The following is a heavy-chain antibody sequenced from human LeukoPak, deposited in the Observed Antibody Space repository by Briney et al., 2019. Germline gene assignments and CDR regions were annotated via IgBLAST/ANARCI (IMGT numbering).Heavy chain of an antibody. V-gene: IGHV3-21*01. D-gene: IGHD2-15*01. CDR1: GFTFSSYT. CDR3: ARGTEGYCSSGGRYYGMDV. CDR2: ISSSSSYI. Sequence: GGSLRLSCAASGFTFSSYTMSWVRQAPGKGLEWVSYISSSSSYIYYADSEKGRFTISRDNAENSLYLQMNSLRAEDTAVYYCARGTEGYCSSGGRYYGMDVWGQGSTVTVSS. J-gene: IGHJ6*01.